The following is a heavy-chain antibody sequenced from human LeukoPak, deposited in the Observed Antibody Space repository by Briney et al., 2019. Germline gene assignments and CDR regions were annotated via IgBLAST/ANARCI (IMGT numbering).Heavy chain of an antibody. J-gene: IGHJ4*02. CDR1: GFPFSNHW. V-gene: IGHV3-7*01. Sequence: GGSLRLSCAASGFPFSNHWMTWVRRAPGMGLEWVASIKDDGSEKHYGASVTGRFTNSRENAKNALYLPMSSLSAEDTAIYYCERDDARAYYEYWGQGTLVTVSS. CDR2: IKDDGSEK. CDR3: ERDDARAYYEY. D-gene: IGHD3-3*01.